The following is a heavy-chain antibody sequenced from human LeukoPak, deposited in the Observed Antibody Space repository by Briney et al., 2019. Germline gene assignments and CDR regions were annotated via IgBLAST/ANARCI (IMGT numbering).Heavy chain of an antibody. D-gene: IGHD6-13*01. V-gene: IGHV3-11*01. Sequence: GGSLRLSCAAAGFTFDDYFMGWVRQAPGKGLEWVSYITNSGYTLYYADSVRGRFTISKDNAKNSLYLHMSGLRAEDTAVYYCARSRARIAAAVYYFDYWGQGTPVTVSS. CDR1: GFTFDDYF. CDR2: ITNSGYTL. J-gene: IGHJ4*02. CDR3: ARSRARIAAAVYYFDY.